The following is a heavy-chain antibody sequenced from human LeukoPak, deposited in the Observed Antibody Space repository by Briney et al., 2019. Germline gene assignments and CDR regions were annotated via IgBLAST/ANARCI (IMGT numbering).Heavy chain of an antibody. J-gene: IGHJ5*02. CDR2: IYHSGST. Sequence: PSETLSLTCTVSGGSISSGYYWGWIRQPPGKGLEWIGSIYHSGSTYYNTSLKSRVTISVDTSKNQFSLKLNSVTAADTAVYYCAGHIQIGLRVSRLGWFDPWGQGTLVTVSS. CDR1: GGSISSGYY. V-gene: IGHV4-38-2*02. D-gene: IGHD2-21*02. CDR3: AGHIQIGLRVSRLGWFDP.